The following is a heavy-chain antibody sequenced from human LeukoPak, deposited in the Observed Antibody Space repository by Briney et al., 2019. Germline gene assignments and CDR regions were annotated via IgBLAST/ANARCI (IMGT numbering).Heavy chain of an antibody. Sequence: ASVKVSCKASGYTFTSYGISWVRQAPGQGLEWMGWINPNSGGTNYAQKFQGRVTMTRDTSISTAYMELSRLRSDDTAVYYCARGFMVRGVRGAQFDYWGQGTLVTVSS. D-gene: IGHD3-10*01. CDR3: ARGFMVRGVRGAQFDY. V-gene: IGHV1-2*02. J-gene: IGHJ4*02. CDR1: GYTFTSYG. CDR2: INPNSGGT.